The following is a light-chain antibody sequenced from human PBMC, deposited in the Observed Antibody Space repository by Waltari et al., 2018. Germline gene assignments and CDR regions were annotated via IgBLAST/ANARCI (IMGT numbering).Light chain of an antibody. Sequence: SVLTQPPSASGAPGQRVTISCSGSSSNIGSRYVYCYQQVPGKAPKLLIYTDEQRAAGVPDRVSASKSGTSASLAISGLRSEDEADYYCASWDDSPSGHVVFGGGTKLTVL. V-gene: IGLV1-47*02. CDR1: SSNIGSRY. J-gene: IGLJ2*01. CDR3: ASWDDSPSGHVV. CDR2: TDE.